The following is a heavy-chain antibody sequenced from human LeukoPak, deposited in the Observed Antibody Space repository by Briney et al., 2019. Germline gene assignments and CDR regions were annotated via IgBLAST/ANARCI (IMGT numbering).Heavy chain of an antibody. J-gene: IGHJ5*02. CDR2: INPSGGST. Sequence: ASVKVSCKASGYTFTSYGISWVRQAPGQGLEWMGIINPSGGSTSYAQKFQGRVTMTRDTSTSTVYMELSSLRSEDTAVYYCARDSYRFNWNDRNWFDPWGQGTLVTVSS. V-gene: IGHV1-46*01. CDR1: GYTFTSYG. D-gene: IGHD1-20*01. CDR3: ARDSYRFNWNDRNWFDP.